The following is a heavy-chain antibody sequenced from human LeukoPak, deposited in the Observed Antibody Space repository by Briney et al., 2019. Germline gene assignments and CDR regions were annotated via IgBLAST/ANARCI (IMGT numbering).Heavy chain of an antibody. Sequence: GGSLRLSCAASGFTVSSNYMSWVRQAPGKGLEWVSVIYSGGSTYYADSVKGRFTISRDNSKNTLYLQMNSLRAEDTAVYYCARDALPYEGWFAPWGQGTLVTVSS. CDR3: ARDALPYEGWFAP. J-gene: IGHJ5*02. D-gene: IGHD3-3*01. CDR1: GFTVSSNY. CDR2: IYSGGST. V-gene: IGHV3-53*01.